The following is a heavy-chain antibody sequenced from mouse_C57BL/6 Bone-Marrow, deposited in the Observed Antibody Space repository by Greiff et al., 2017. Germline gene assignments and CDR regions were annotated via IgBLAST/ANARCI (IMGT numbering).Heavy chain of an antibody. V-gene: IGHV14-4*01. D-gene: IGHD2-2*01. CDR3: TTQGGYHVAY. CDR1: GFNIKDDY. Sequence: EVQLQESGAELVRPGASVKLSCTASGFNIKDDYMHWVKQRPEQGLEWIGWIDPENGDTEYASKFQGKATITADTSSNTAYLQLSSLTSEDTAVYYCTTQGGYHVAYWGQGTLVTVSA. J-gene: IGHJ3*01. CDR2: IDPENGDT.